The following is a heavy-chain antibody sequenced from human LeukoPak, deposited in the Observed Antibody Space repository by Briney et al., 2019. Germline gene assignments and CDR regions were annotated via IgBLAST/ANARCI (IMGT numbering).Heavy chain of an antibody. J-gene: IGHJ4*02. CDR3: ARDPTSDCTNGVCDY. V-gene: IGHV1-2*02. Sequence: EASVKVSCKASGYTFTGYYTHWVRQAPGQGLEWMGWINPNSGGTNYAQKFQGRVTMTRDTSISTAYMELSRLRSDDTAVYYCARDPTSDCTNGVCDYWGQGTLVTVSS. CDR2: INPNSGGT. CDR1: GYTFTGYY. D-gene: IGHD2-8*01.